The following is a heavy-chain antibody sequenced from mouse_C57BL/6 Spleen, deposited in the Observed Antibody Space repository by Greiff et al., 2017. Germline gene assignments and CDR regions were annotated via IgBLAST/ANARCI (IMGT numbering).Heavy chain of an antibody. D-gene: IGHD1-1*01. J-gene: IGHJ4*01. CDR1: GFTFSDYG. CDR3: ARWGVVAYYAMDY. CDR2: ISSGSSTI. Sequence: EVKLVESGGGLVKPGGSLKLSCAASGFTFSDYGMHWVRQAPEKGLEWVAYISSGSSTIYYADTVKGRFTISRDNAKNTLFLQMTSLRSEDTAMYYCARWGVVAYYAMDYWGQGTSVTVSS. V-gene: IGHV5-17*01.